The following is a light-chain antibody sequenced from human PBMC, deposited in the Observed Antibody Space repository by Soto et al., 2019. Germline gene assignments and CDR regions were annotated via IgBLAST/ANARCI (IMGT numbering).Light chain of an antibody. J-gene: IGKJ1*01. CDR2: DAA. Sequence: DIQMTQSPYTLSASVGDRVTITCRASQGISTWLAWYQLKPGTAPKLLLYDAASLESGVPSRFRGSGSGTEFTLTISSLQPDDYATYYCQQYSSYSRTFGQGTKVDIK. V-gene: IGKV1-5*01. CDR1: QGISTW. CDR3: QQYSSYSRT.